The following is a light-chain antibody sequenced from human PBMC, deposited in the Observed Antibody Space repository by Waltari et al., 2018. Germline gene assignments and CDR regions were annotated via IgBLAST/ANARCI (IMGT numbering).Light chain of an antibody. J-gene: IGLJ2*01. CDR3: SSYAGSNYVA. Sequence: QSALTQPPSASGSPGQSVTISCTGTSSDIGGYNYVSWYQQRPGKAPKLLIYEVTKRPSGVPDRFSGSKSANTASLTVSGLQAEDEADYYCSSYAGSNYVAFGGGTKLTVL. CDR1: SSDIGGYNY. CDR2: EVT. V-gene: IGLV2-8*01.